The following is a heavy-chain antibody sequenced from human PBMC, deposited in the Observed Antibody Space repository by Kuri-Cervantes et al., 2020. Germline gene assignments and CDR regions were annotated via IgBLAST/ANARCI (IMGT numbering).Heavy chain of an antibody. CDR2: IWYDATKK. Sequence: GESLKISCAAPGFTFNGYGMHWVRQAPGKGLEWVAIIWYDATKKYYADSVKGRFTVSRDNSKNTLYLEMDSLRAGDTAVYYCARARYFDRYYYMDVWGTGSTVTVSS. CDR3: ARARYFDRYYYMDV. D-gene: IGHD3-9*01. V-gene: IGHV3-33*01. J-gene: IGHJ6*03. CDR1: GFTFNGYG.